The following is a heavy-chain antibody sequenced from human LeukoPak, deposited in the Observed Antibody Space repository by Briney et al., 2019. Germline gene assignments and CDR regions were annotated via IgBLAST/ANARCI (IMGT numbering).Heavy chain of an antibody. CDR2: ISAYNGNT. J-gene: IGHJ3*02. D-gene: IGHD3-22*01. Sequence: ASVKVSCKASGYTFTSYGISWVRQAPGQGLEWMGWISAYNGNTNYAQKLQGRVTMTTDTSTSTAYMELRSLGSDDTAVYYCARDMIVVVTPHDAFDIWGQGTMVTVSS. CDR3: ARDMIVVVTPHDAFDI. CDR1: GYTFTSYG. V-gene: IGHV1-18*01.